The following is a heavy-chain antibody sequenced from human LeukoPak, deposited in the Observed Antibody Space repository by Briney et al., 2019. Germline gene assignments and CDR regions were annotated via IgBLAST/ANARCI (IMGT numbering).Heavy chain of an antibody. Sequence: GGSLRLSCAASGFTFSNAWMSWVRQALGKGGEWGGRIKSKTDGGTTDYAARVKGRFTISRDDSKHTMYLQMNSLKTEDTAVYYCTTELILSYYYGMDVWGQGTTVTVSS. CDR2: IKSKTDGGTT. D-gene: IGHD3-16*01. V-gene: IGHV3-15*01. CDR3: TTELILSYYYGMDV. J-gene: IGHJ6*02. CDR1: GFTFSNAW.